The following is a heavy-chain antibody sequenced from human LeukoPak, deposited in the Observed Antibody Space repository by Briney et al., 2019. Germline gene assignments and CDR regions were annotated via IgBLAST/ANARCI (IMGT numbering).Heavy chain of an antibody. CDR1: GGSSSGYY. V-gene: IGHV4-34*01. J-gene: IGHJ3*02. CDR3: ALGYCSGGSCYSDAFDI. D-gene: IGHD2-15*01. CDR2: INDSGST. Sequence: SETLSLTCAVNGGSSSGYYWSWIRQPPGKGLEWIREINDSGSTIYNPSLQGRGTVSVDTSKNQFSLKLSSVTAADTAVYYCALGYCSGGSCYSDAFDIWGQGTMVTVSS.